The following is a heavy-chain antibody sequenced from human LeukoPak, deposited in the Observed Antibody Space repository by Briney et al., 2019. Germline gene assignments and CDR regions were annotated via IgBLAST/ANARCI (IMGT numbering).Heavy chain of an antibody. CDR3: AKSAVGGGRRWYFDL. Sequence: GGSLRLSCAASGFTFSSYAMTWVRQAPGKGLEWVSAISGSGDSTYYADSAKGRFTISRDNSKNTLYLQMNSLRAEDTAVYYCAKSAVGGGRRWYFDLWGRGTLVTVSS. CDR2: ISGSGDST. V-gene: IGHV3-23*01. D-gene: IGHD3-16*01. J-gene: IGHJ2*01. CDR1: GFTFSSYA.